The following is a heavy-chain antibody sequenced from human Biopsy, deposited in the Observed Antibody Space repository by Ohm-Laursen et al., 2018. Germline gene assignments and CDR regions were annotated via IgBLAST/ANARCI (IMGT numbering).Heavy chain of an antibody. Sequence: ASVKVSCKASGYTFTSYGISWVRQAPGQGLEWMGWINTENGNTIYAQNLQGRATMTTDTSTSTAYMDLRSLRSDDTAVYYCARDRWPHVTLLGLVVFDFWGQGTLVIVSS. J-gene: IGHJ4*02. CDR2: INTENGNT. CDR3: ARDRWPHVTLLGLVVFDF. CDR1: GYTFTSYG. D-gene: IGHD3-3*01. V-gene: IGHV1-18*01.